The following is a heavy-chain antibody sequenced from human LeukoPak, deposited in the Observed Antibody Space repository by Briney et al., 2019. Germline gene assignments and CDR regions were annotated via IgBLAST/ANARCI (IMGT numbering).Heavy chain of an antibody. Sequence: SVKVSCKASGGTLSSYAISWVRQAPGQGLEWMGRIIPIFGTANYAQKFQGRVTITTDESTSTAYMELSSLRSEDTAVYYCARGPPPETMTTVTYFDYWGQGTLVTVSS. CDR1: GGTLSSYA. CDR3: ARGPPPETMTTVTYFDY. V-gene: IGHV1-69*05. D-gene: IGHD4-17*01. J-gene: IGHJ4*02. CDR2: IIPIFGTA.